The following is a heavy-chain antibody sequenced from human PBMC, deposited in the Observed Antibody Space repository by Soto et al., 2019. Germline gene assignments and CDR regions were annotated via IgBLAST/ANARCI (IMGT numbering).Heavy chain of an antibody. D-gene: IGHD5-18*01. CDR1: GGSISSYY. J-gene: IGHJ6*02. Sequence: ETLSLPCTVSGGSISSYYWSWIRQPAGKGLEWIGRIYTSGSTNYNPSLKSRVTMSVDTSKNQFSLKLSSVTAADTAVYYCARGGGYSYGLYYYYGMDVWGQGTTVTVSS. CDR2: IYTSGST. V-gene: IGHV4-4*07. CDR3: ARGGGYSYGLYYYYGMDV.